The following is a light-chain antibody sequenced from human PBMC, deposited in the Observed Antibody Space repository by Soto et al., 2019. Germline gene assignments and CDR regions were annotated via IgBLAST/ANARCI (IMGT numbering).Light chain of an antibody. J-gene: IGLJ2*01. V-gene: IGLV2-14*01. CDR1: SADIGFYDY. Sequence: QSALTQPASVSGSPGQSITISCTGTSADIGFYDYVSWYQQYPGKAPNLLIYGVTYRPSGISYRFSGSKSGSTASLTISGLRDEDDADYYCSSYTSSSTLVVFGGGTKLTVL. CDR2: GVT. CDR3: SSYTSSSTLVV.